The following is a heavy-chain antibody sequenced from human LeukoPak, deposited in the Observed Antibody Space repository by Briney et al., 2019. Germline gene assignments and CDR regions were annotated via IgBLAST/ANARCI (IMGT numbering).Heavy chain of an antibody. CDR1: GGSISSYY. D-gene: IGHD6-6*01. CDR2: IYYSGST. CDR3: ARAPQYSSPFDY. V-gene: IGHV4-59*01. J-gene: IGHJ4*02. Sequence: PSETLSLTCTVSGGSISSYYWSWIRQPPGKGLEWIGYIYYSGSTNYNPSLKSRVTISVDTSKNQFSLKLSSVTAADTAVYYCARAPQYSSPFDYWGQGTLVTVSS.